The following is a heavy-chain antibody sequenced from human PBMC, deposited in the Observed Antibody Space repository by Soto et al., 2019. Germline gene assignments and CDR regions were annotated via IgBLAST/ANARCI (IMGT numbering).Heavy chain of an antibody. Sequence: QVQLVQSGAEVKKPGSSVKVSCKASGGTFSSYAIRWLRQAPGQGLEWMGGIIPIFGTANYAQKFQGRVNITADESTSTAYMELSSLRYEDTAVYYCAREGWNDESLGYWCQGSLVTVSS. CDR1: GGTFSSYA. CDR3: AREGWNDESLGY. J-gene: IGHJ4*02. D-gene: IGHD1-1*01. V-gene: IGHV1-69*01. CDR2: IIPIFGTA.